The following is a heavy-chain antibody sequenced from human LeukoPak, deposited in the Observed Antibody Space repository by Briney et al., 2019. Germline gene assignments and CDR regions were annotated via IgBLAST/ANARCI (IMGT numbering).Heavy chain of an antibody. V-gene: IGHV4-30-4*08. CDR3: ATLRVATPYYFDY. D-gene: IGHD5-12*01. Sequence: SQTLSLTCTVSGGSISSGDYYWSWIRQPPGKGLEWIGYIYYSGSTYYNPSLKSRVTISVDTSKNQFSLKLGSVTAADTAVYYCATLRVATPYYFDYWGQGTLVTVSS. CDR2: IYYSGST. CDR1: GGSISSGDYY. J-gene: IGHJ4*02.